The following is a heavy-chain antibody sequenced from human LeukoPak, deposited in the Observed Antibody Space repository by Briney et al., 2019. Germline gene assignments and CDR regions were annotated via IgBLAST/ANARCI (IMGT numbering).Heavy chain of an antibody. Sequence: SETLSLTCAVYGGSFSGYYWSWIRQPPGKGLEWIGEINHSGSTNYNPSLKSRVTISVDTSKNQFSLKLSSVTAADTAVYYCASRGDYLYYFDYWGQGTLVTVSS. D-gene: IGHD2-21*02. CDR2: INHSGST. J-gene: IGHJ4*02. CDR1: GGSFSGYY. V-gene: IGHV4-34*01. CDR3: ASRGDYLYYFDY.